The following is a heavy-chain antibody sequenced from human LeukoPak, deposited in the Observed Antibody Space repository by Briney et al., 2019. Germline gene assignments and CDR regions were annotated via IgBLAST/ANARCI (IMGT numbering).Heavy chain of an antibody. V-gene: IGHV4-34*01. CDR2: INHSGST. CDR3: ARGSRGSGGSCYRN. Sequence: PSETLSLTCAVYGGSFSGYYWSWIRQPPGKGLEWIGEINHSGSTNYNPSLKSRVIISVDTSKNQFSLKLSSVTAADTAVYYCARGSRGSGGSCYRNWGQGTPVTVSS. CDR1: GGSFSGYY. D-gene: IGHD2-15*01. J-gene: IGHJ4*02.